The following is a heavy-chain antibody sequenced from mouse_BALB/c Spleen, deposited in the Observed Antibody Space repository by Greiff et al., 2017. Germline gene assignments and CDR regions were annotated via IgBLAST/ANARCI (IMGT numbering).Heavy chain of an antibody. V-gene: IGHV14-3*02. CDR3: ARGGNYRFDY. J-gene: IGHJ2*01. CDR2: IDPANGNT. Sequence: VQLKESGAELVKPGASVKLSCTASGFNIKDTYMHWVKQRPEQGLEWIGRIDPANGNTKYDPKFQGKATITADTSSNTAYLQLSSLTSEDTAVYYCARGGNYRFDYWGQGTTLTVSS. D-gene: IGHD2-1*01. CDR1: GFNIKDTY.